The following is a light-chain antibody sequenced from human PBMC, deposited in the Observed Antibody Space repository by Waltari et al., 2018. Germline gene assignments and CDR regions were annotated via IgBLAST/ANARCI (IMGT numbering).Light chain of an antibody. Sequence: EIVLTQSPGTLSLSPGERATLSCRASQSVNNYLAWSQQKPAPAPRLLIHGASSRATGIPDRISGSGSGTDFTLTISGLEPQDFAVYYCQQYSSSPLTFGPGTKVDIK. V-gene: IGKV3-20*01. CDR1: QSVNNY. CDR2: GAS. J-gene: IGKJ3*01. CDR3: QQYSSSPLT.